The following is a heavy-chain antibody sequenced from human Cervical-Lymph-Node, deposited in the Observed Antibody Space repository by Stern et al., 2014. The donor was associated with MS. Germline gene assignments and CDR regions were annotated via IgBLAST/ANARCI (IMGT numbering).Heavy chain of an antibody. CDR1: GYTFTSFG. Sequence: QVQLMQSGTEVRKPGASVKVSCRASGYTFTSFGISLVRRTPGQGLEFMGWISGYNGDTKYSQKFQGRVVLTTDTSTSTAYMDLTSLRSDDTAMYYCARGPYCSSTSCYTNGYYFYGLDVWGQGTTVTVSS. CDR2: ISGYNGDT. D-gene: IGHD2-2*02. J-gene: IGHJ6*02. CDR3: ARGPYCSSTSCYTNGYYFYGLDV. V-gene: IGHV1-18*01.